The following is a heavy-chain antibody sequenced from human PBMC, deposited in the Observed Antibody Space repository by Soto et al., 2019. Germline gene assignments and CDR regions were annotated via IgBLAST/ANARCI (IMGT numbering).Heavy chain of an antibody. Sequence: ASVEVSCKASGRTFSSCAMSWVRQAPGQGLEWMGGIIPIFGTANYAQKFQGRVTITADESTSTAYMELSSLRSEDTAVYYRARTTGLSVLYYYYGMDVWGQGTTVTVSS. D-gene: IGHD1-1*01. J-gene: IGHJ6*02. CDR1: GRTFSSCA. V-gene: IGHV1-69*13. CDR3: ARTTGLSVLYYYYGMDV. CDR2: IIPIFGTA.